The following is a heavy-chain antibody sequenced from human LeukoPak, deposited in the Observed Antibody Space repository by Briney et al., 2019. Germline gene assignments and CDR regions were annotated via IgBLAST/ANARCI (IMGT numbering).Heavy chain of an antibody. D-gene: IGHD3-10*01. CDR2: INHSGST. V-gene: IGHV4-34*01. CDR1: GGSFSGYY. Sequence: SETLSLTCAVYGGSFSGYYWSWIRQPPGKGLEWIGEINHSGSTNYNPSLKSRVTISVDTSKNQFSLKLSSVTAADTAVYYCARTTTVRGTYYMDVWGKGTTVTISS. CDR3: ARTTTVRGTYYMDV. J-gene: IGHJ6*03.